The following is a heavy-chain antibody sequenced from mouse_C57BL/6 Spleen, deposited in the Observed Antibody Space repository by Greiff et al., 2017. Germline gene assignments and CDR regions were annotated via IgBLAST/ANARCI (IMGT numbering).Heavy chain of an antibody. V-gene: IGHV1-81*01. CDR3: SRTRDYKDYYAMDY. Sequence: VQLVESGAELARPGASVKLSCTASGYTFTSYGISWVKQRTGQGLEWIGEIYPRSGNTYYNEKFKGKATLTADKSSSTAYMELRSLTSEDAAVYFCSRTRDYKDYYAMDYWGQGTSVTVSS. D-gene: IGHD2-4*01. CDR2: IYPRSGNT. J-gene: IGHJ4*01. CDR1: GYTFTSYG.